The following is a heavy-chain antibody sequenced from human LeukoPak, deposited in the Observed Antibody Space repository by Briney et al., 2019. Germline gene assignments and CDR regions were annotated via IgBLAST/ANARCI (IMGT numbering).Heavy chain of an antibody. CDR3: AIFHRYGHA. V-gene: IGHV3-66*01. J-gene: IGHJ5*02. CDR1: GFAVSSNY. CDR2: IYSGGST. D-gene: IGHD3-16*01. Sequence: PGGSLRLSCAASGFAVSSNYMSWVRQAPGKGLDWVSVIYSGGSTCYAASVKGRFTISRDRSTNTLYLQMNSLRAEDSGTYYCAIFHRYGHAWGQGTLVTVSS.